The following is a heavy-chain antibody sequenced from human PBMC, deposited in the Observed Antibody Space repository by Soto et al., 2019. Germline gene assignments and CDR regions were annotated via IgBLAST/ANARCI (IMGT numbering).Heavy chain of an antibody. V-gene: IGHV3-23*01. D-gene: IGHD2-15*01. CDR2: ISGSAGSA. J-gene: IGHJ6*03. CDR1: GFTFSSYA. CDR3: AKQGGLLYYYYYYMDV. Sequence: GGSLRLSCAASGFTFSSYAMSWVRQAPGKGLEWVSVISGSAGSAYYADSVKGRFTISRDNSKNTLYLQLNSLKTEDTAVYYFAKQGGLLYYYYYYMDVWGKGTTVTVSS.